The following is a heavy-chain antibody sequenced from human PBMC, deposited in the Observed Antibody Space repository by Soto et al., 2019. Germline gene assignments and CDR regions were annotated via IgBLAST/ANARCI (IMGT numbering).Heavy chain of an antibody. Sequence: GGSLRLSCAASGFSFNNYAMSWVRQVPGKGLEWVSGIIYSGSETYYADSVKGRFTISRDNSRNMLYLQMNSLRVEDTAVYYCAKDYSGSTVMFEYWGQGTLVTVSS. CDR1: GFSFNNYA. J-gene: IGHJ4*02. V-gene: IGHV3-23*01. D-gene: IGHD3-10*01. CDR2: IIYSGSET. CDR3: AKDYSGSTVMFEY.